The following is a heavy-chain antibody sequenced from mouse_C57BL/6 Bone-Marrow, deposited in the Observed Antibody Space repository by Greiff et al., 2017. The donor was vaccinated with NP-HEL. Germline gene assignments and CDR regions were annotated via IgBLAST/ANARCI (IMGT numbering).Heavy chain of an antibody. Sequence: EVQGVESGGDLVKPGGSLKLSCAASGFTFSSYGMSWVRQTPDKRLEWVATISSGGSYTYYPDSVKGRFTISRDNAKNTLYLQMSSLKSEDTAMNYGARWASSGSWAYWGQGTLVTVSA. J-gene: IGHJ3*01. CDR2: ISSGGSYT. V-gene: IGHV5-6*01. D-gene: IGHD3-2*02. CDR3: ARWASSGSWAY. CDR1: GFTFSSYG.